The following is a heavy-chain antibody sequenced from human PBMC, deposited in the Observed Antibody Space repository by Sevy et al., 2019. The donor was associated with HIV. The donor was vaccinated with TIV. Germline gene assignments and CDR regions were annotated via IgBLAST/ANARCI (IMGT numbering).Heavy chain of an antibody. V-gene: IGHV4-59*08. J-gene: IGHJ4*02. D-gene: IGHD1-26*01. CDR2: IYYNGHI. CDR3: AGENAWGRGYS. Sequence: SETVSLTCTVSGGSITSLYWNWIRQPPGKGLEWIANIYYNGHINYNPSLKSRVPLSLDTSKNQFSLRLSSVTAADTAMYYCAGENAWGRGYSWGQGTLVTVSS. CDR1: GGSITSLY.